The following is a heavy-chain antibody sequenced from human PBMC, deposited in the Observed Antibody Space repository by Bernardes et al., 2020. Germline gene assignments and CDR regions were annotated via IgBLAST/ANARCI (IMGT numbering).Heavy chain of an antibody. J-gene: IGHJ4*02. V-gene: IGHV3-30*04. Sequence: GGSLRLSRAASGFTFSSYAMHWVRQAPGKGLEWVAVISYDGSNKYYADSVKGRFTISRDNSKNTLYLQMNSLRAEDTAVYYCASIAAAIFDYWGQGTLVTVSS. CDR3: ASIAAAIFDY. D-gene: IGHD6-13*01. CDR2: ISYDGSNK. CDR1: GFTFSSYA.